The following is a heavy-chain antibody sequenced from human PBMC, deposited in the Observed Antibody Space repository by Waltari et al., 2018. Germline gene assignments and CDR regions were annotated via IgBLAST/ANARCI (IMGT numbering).Heavy chain of an antibody. J-gene: IGHJ4*02. CDR2: INVDGGYI. CDR3: ARKAGSGYPYGPFYYDN. Sequence: EVHLAESGGGVVQPGGSLRLSCTGSGFSCGDYWIHWVRQAPGKGLEWVSRINVDGGYISYGDSVKGRFTISRDNAKNTVFLQLNSLRADDTAVYFCARKAGSGYPYGPFYYDNWGQGTLVTVSS. CDR1: GFSCGDYW. D-gene: IGHD5-12*01. V-gene: IGHV3-74*01.